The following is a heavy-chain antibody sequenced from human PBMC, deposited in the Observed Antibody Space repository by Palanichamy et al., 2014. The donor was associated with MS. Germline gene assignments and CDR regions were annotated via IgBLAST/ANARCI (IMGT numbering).Heavy chain of an antibody. CDR3: ARDYSAVAGPFDY. J-gene: IGHJ4*02. V-gene: IGHV3-30-3*01. Sequence: QVQLVESGGGVVQPGRSLRLSCAASGFTFSSYAMHWARQAPGKGLEWVAVISYDGSNKYYADSVKGRFTISRDNSKNTLYLQMNSLRAEDTAVYYCARDYSAVAGPFDYWGQGTLVTVSS. CDR2: ISYDGSNK. CDR1: GFTFSSYA. D-gene: IGHD6-19*01.